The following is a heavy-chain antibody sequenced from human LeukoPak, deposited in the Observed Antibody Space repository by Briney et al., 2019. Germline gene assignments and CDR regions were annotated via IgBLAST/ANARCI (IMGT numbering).Heavy chain of an antibody. V-gene: IGHV1-8*01. CDR2: MNPNSGNT. Sequence: GASVKVSCKASGYTFTSYDINWVRQATGQGLEWMGWMNPNSGNTGYAQKFQGRVTMTRDTSISTACMELSSLRSEDTAVYYCAKAGIVATMNADWFDPWGQGTLVTVSS. CDR3: AKAGIVATMNADWFDP. J-gene: IGHJ5*02. CDR1: GYTFTSYD. D-gene: IGHD5-12*01.